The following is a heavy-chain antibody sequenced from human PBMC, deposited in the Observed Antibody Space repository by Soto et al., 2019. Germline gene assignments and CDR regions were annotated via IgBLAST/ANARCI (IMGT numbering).Heavy chain of an antibody. Sequence: GGSLRLSCAASGFTFSSYGMHWVRQAPGKGLEWVAVMWYDGSNKCYADSVKGRFTISRDNSKNTLYLQMNSLRAEDTAVYYCARVASESIVGATTDWYFDLWGRGTLVTVSS. D-gene: IGHD1-26*01. CDR2: MWYDGSNK. CDR3: ARVASESIVGATTDWYFDL. J-gene: IGHJ2*01. CDR1: GFTFSSYG. V-gene: IGHV3-33*01.